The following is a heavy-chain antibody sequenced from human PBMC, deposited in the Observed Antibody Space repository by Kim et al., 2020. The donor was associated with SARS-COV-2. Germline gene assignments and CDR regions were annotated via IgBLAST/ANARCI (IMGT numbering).Heavy chain of an antibody. CDR3: ARGSSGYRATLDY. J-gene: IGHJ4*02. V-gene: IGHV4-59*01. Sequence: SETLSLTCTVSGGSISSYYWSWIRQPPGKGPEWIGYIFYTGSTTYNPSLKSRVTISVDASKNQFSLKLSSLTAADTAVYYCARGSSGYRATLDYWCQGTL. D-gene: IGHD2-2*02. CDR1: GGSISSYY. CDR2: IFYTGST.